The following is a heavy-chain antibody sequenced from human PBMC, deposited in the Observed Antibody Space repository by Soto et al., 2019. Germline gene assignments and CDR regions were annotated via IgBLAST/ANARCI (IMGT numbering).Heavy chain of an antibody. D-gene: IGHD3-22*01. CDR3: AGGNNHYDSRRLYYYYYGMDV. J-gene: IGHJ6*02. CDR2: IYYSGST. CDR1: GGSISSGGYY. V-gene: IGHV4-31*03. Sequence: SETLSLTCTVSGGSISSGGYYWSWIRQHPGKGLEWIGYIYYSGSTYYNPSLKSRVTISVDTSKNQFSLKLSSVTAADTAVYYCAGGNNHYDSRRLYYYYYGMDVWGQGTTVTVSS.